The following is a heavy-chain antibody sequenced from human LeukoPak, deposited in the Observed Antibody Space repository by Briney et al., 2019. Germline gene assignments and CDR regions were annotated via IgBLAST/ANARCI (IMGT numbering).Heavy chain of an antibody. Sequence: GGSLRLSCTASGFTFSDYCMTWVRQAPGKGLESVASINQDGSEKSSVDSLKGRFTISRDNANKSLYLQMNSLRAEDAAVYYCARDLSQFCSGTYDYWGQGTLVTVSS. CDR3: ARDLSQFCSGTYDY. D-gene: IGHD3-10*02. V-gene: IGHV3-7*04. J-gene: IGHJ4*02. CDR1: GFTFSDYC. CDR2: INQDGSEK.